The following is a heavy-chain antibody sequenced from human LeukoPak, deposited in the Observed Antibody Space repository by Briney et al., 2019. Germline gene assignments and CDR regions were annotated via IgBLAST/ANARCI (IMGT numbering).Heavy chain of an antibody. Sequence: GGSLRLSCAASGFTVRSYYMSWVRPAPGKGLEWVSVIYSGGSTYYADSVKGRFTISIDNSKNQLYLQMNSLRAEDTAVYYCARGRPGYYYGMDVWGQVTTVTVSS. CDR1: GFTVRSYY. CDR3: ARGRPGYYYGMDV. V-gene: IGHV3-53*01. CDR2: IYSGGST. J-gene: IGHJ6*02.